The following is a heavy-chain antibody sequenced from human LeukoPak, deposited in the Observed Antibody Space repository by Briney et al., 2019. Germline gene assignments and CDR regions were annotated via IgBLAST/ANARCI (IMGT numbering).Heavy chain of an antibody. D-gene: IGHD5/OR15-5a*01. CDR2: MNPNSGNT. Sequence: ASVKVSCKASGYTFTSYDINWVRQATGQGLEWMGWMNPNSGNTGYAQKFQGRVTMTRNTSINTAYMELSSLRSEDTAVYYCARGGGLRRFDWFDPWGQGTLVTVSS. CDR1: GYTFTSYD. V-gene: IGHV1-8*01. CDR3: ARGGGLRRFDWFDP. J-gene: IGHJ5*02.